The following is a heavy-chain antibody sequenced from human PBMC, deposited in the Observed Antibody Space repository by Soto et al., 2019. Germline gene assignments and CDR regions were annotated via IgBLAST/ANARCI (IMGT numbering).Heavy chain of an antibody. J-gene: IGHJ6*02. CDR2: INPSGGST. V-gene: IGHV1-46*01. CDR3: AREIQPNYYYYGMDV. Sequence: GPSVEVSCKASGYTFTSYYMHWVRQAPGQGLEWMGIINPSGGSTSYAQKFQGRVTMTRDTSTSTVYMELSSLRSEDTAVYYCAREIQPNYYYYGMDVWGQGTTVTVSS. D-gene: IGHD5-18*01. CDR1: GYTFTSYY.